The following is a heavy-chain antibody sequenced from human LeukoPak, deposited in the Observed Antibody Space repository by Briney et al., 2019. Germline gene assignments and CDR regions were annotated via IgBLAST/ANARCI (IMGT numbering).Heavy chain of an antibody. V-gene: IGHV3-23*01. D-gene: IGHD2-21*02. CDR1: GFTFSSYA. J-gene: IGHJ4*02. CDR2: ISGSGGST. CDR3: AREGACGGDCYSDY. Sequence: RTGGSLRLSCAASGFTFSSYAMSWVRQAPGKGLEWVSAISGSGGSTYYADSVKGRFTISRDNSKNTLYLQMNSLRAEDTAVYYCAREGACGGDCYSDYWGQGTLVTVSS.